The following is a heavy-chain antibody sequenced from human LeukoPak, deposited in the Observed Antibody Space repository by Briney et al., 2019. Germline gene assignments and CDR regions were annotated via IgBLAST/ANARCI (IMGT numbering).Heavy chain of an antibody. Sequence: GGSLRLSCAVSGFTVSDTLMSWVRQAPGEGLEWVSAMYTGGTTYYADSVTGRFTVSRDTSRNTLFLHMNSLRAEDTAVYYCAKDEATSGGGLASWGQGTLVIVSS. CDR1: GFTVSDTL. CDR3: AKDEATSGGGLAS. D-gene: IGHD3-16*01. CDR2: MYTGGTT. V-gene: IGHV3-53*01. J-gene: IGHJ5*01.